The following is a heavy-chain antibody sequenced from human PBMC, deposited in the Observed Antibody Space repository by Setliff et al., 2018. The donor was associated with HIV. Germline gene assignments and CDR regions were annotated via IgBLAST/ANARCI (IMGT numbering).Heavy chain of an antibody. J-gene: IGHJ1*01. D-gene: IGHD5-12*01. CDR3: ARAGYGMATGLRH. CDR1: GGSFSGYY. CDR2: INHSGST. V-gene: IGHV4-34*01. Sequence: TSETMSLTCAVYGGSFSGYYWSWIRQPPGKGLEWIGEINHSGSTNYNPSLKSRVTISVDTSKNQFSLKLSSVNAADTAVYYCARAGYGMATGLRHWGQGTLVTVSS.